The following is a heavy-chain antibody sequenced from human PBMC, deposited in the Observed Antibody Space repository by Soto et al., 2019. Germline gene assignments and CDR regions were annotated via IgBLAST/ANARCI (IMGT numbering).Heavy chain of an antibody. J-gene: IGHJ6*02. CDR2: ITGSSRTI. Sequence: EVPLVQSGGGVVQPGGSLRLSGAASGFTFRTYSMNWVRQAPGKGLEWVSYITGSSRTIYYADSVKGRFTISRDNGRNSLYLQMNSLRDEDTAVYYCTRDMGKGYGMDVWGQGTTVTVSS. CDR1: GFTFRTYS. D-gene: IGHD7-27*01. CDR3: TRDMGKGYGMDV. V-gene: IGHV3-48*02.